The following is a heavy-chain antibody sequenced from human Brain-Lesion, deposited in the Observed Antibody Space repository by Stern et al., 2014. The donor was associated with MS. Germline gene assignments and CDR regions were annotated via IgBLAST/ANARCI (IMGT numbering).Heavy chain of an antibody. CDR3: ARDKEETNMAFRYFDN. J-gene: IGHJ4*02. V-gene: IGHV4-61*02. D-gene: IGHD3-16*02. Sequence: MQLVESGPGLVKPSQTLSLTCTVSGGSVGSGSYDWSWIRQPAGQGLEWIGRIYATGSTYYTPSLKSRVSISIDTSKNQFSLKLTSVIAADTAVYYWARDKEETNMAFRYFDNWGQGTLVTVSS. CDR1: GGSVGSGSYD. CDR2: IYATGST.